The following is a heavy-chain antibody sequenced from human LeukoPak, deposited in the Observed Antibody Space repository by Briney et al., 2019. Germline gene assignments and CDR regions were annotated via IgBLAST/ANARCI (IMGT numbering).Heavy chain of an antibody. J-gene: IGHJ4*02. CDR2: INHTGST. V-gene: IGHV4-34*01. CDR3: ARGPVRLARPYDY. CDR1: RGSFSGAY. Sequence: PSETLSLTCTLQRGSFSGAYWTWIRQPPGKGLECIGEINHTGSTNYNPSFKSRVTMSADTPKNQLSLNLTSVTAADTAVYYCARGPVRLARPYDYWGQGTLVTVST. D-gene: IGHD3-9*01.